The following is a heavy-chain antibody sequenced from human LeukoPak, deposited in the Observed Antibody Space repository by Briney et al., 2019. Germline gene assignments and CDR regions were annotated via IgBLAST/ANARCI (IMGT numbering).Heavy chain of an antibody. D-gene: IGHD3-3*01. CDR3: AGAPAGSLEWLSPFDY. CDR2: IYVSGST. Sequence: TSETLSLTCTVSGVSISSSSSYWSWIRQPAGKGLEWIGRIYVSGSTIYNPSLKSRVTISVDTSKNQLSLKLSYVTAADTAVYYCAGAPAGSLEWLSPFDYWGQGTLVTVSS. V-gene: IGHV4-61*02. J-gene: IGHJ4*02. CDR1: GVSISSSSSY.